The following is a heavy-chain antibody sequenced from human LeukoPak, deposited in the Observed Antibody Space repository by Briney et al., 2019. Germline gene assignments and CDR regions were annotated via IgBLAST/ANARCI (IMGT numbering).Heavy chain of an antibody. CDR2: IWYDGSNK. Sequence: GRSLRLSCVASGFVLSSYGMHWVRQAPGKGLEWVAVIWYDGSNKYYADSVKGRFTISRDNSKNTLYLQMNSLRAEDTAVYYCARDARSGYDYFDYWGQGTLVTISS. V-gene: IGHV3-33*01. J-gene: IGHJ4*02. CDR3: ARDARSGYDYFDY. CDR1: GFVLSSYG. D-gene: IGHD3-3*01.